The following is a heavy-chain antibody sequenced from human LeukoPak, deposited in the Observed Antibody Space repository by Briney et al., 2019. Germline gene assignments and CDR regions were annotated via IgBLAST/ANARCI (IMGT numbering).Heavy chain of an antibody. D-gene: IGHD6-13*01. J-gene: IGHJ4*02. Sequence: GRSLRLSCAASGFTFSSYAMHWVRQAPGKGLEWVAFIRYHGSDKYYADSVKGRFTISRDNSENTLYLQMNSLRAEDTAVYYCAKSPSSWKFDDWGQGTLVTVSS. CDR3: AKSPSSWKFDD. V-gene: IGHV3-30*02. CDR2: IRYHGSDK. CDR1: GFTFSSYA.